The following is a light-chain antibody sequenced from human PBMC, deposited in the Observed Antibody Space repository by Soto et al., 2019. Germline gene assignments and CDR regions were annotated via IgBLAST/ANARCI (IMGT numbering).Light chain of an antibody. V-gene: IGLV1-40*01. CDR1: SSNIGAGYD. Sequence: QSVLTQPPSVSGAPGQRVTISCTGSSSNIGAGYDVHWYQQLPGTAPKLLIYGNSNRPSGVPDRFSGSKSGTSASLAITGLQAEDEADYYHQSYDSRLGGYVFGTGTKLTVL. CDR2: GNS. J-gene: IGLJ1*01. CDR3: QSYDSRLGGYV.